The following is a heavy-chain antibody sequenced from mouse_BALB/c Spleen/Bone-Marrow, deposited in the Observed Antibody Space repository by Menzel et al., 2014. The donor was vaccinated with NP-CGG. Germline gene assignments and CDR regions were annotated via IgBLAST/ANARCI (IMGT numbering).Heavy chain of an antibody. CDR2: IDPANGNT. J-gene: IGHJ4*01. D-gene: IGHD1-2*01. CDR3: AEITTAAYYVMDY. Sequence: VQLQQSGAELVKPGASVKLSCTASGFNIEDTYMHWVKQRPEQGLERIGRIDPANGNTKYDPKFQGKATITADTSSNTAYLQLSSLTSEDTAVYYCAEITTAAYYVMDYWGQGTSVTVSS. V-gene: IGHV14-3*02. CDR1: GFNIEDTY.